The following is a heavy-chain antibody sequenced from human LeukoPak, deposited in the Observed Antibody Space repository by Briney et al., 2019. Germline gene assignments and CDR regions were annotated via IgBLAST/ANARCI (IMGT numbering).Heavy chain of an antibody. CDR3: AKDKSVTSGNYYWDY. CDR2: ISGGGGST. CDR1: GFTFSSYA. J-gene: IGHJ4*02. Sequence: GGSLRLSCAASGFTFSSYAMIWVRQAPGKGLEWVSGISGGGGSTYYSDSVKGRFAISRDNSKNTLYLQMNSLRAEDTAVYYCAKDKSVTSGNYYWDYWGQGTLVTVSS. V-gene: IGHV3-23*01. D-gene: IGHD3-10*01.